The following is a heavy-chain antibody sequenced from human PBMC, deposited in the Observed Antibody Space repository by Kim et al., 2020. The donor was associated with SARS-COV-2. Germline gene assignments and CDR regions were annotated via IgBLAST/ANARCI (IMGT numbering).Heavy chain of an antibody. CDR1: GGSFSGYY. D-gene: IGHD4-17*01. Sequence: SETLSLTCAVYGGSFSGYYWSWIRQPPGKGLEWIGEINHSGSTNYNPSLKSRVTISVDTSKNQFSLKLSSVTAADTAVYYCARESTTVTYYFDYCGQGTLVTVSS. CDR3: ARESTTVTYYFDY. CDR2: INHSGST. J-gene: IGHJ4*02. V-gene: IGHV4-34*01.